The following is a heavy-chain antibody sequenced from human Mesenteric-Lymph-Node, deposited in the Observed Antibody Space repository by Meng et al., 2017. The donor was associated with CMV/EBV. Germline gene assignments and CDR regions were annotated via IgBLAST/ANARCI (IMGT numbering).Heavy chain of an antibody. CDR1: GFNFSVSG. J-gene: IGHJ4*02. Sequence: GESLKISCAAPGFNFSVSGMHWVRQAPGKGLEWVAFIWFDGNTKNFADSVKGRFTISRDNSKNTLYMQMNSLRPEDTATYFCAKDKGLRYLEWSVVRGQGTLVTVSS. D-gene: IGHD3-3*01. CDR2: IWFDGNTK. V-gene: IGHV3-30*02. CDR3: AKDKGLRYLEWSVV.